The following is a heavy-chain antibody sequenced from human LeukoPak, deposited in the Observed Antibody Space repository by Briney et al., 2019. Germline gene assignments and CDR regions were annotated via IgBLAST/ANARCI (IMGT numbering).Heavy chain of an antibody. CDR2: ISYDGSNK. V-gene: IGHV3-30-3*01. Sequence: GGSLRLSCAASGFTFSSYAMHWVRQAPGKGLEWVAVISYDGSNKYYADSVKGRFTISRDNSKNTLYLQMNSLRAEDTAVYYCARGWREAFDIWGQGTMVTVSS. J-gene: IGHJ3*02. D-gene: IGHD5-24*01. CDR3: ARGWREAFDI. CDR1: GFTFSSYA.